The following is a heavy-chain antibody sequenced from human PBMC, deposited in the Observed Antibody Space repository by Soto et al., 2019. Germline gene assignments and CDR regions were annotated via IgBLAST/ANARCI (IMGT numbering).Heavy chain of an antibody. J-gene: IGHJ6*03. Sequence: SLRLSCAASGFTFDDYAMHWVRQAPGKGLEWVSGISWNSGSIGYADSVKGRFTISRDNAKNSLYLQMNSLRAEDTALYYCAKSRFLEWSHPQCYYYYHMDVWGKGTTVTVSS. D-gene: IGHD3-3*01. CDR3: AKSRFLEWSHPQCYYYYHMDV. V-gene: IGHV3-9*01. CDR1: GFTFDDYA. CDR2: ISWNSGSI.